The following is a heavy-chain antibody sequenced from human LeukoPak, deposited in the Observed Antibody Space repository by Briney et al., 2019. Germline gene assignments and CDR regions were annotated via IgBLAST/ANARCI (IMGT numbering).Heavy chain of an antibody. Sequence: SQTLSLTCAVSGGSISSGGHYWTWIRQHPGKGLEWIGYIYYSGSTYYNPSLKSRVTISVDTSKNQFSLKLSAVTATDTAVYYCARDQGDNIWGSYRNSYWYFDLWGRGTLVTVSS. CDR1: GGSISSGGHY. CDR2: IYYSGST. V-gene: IGHV4-31*11. D-gene: IGHD3-16*02. J-gene: IGHJ2*01. CDR3: ARDQGDNIWGSYRNSYWYFDL.